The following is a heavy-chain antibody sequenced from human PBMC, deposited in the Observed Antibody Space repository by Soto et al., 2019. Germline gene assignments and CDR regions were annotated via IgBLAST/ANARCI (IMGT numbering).Heavy chain of an antibody. CDR2: ISWNSGSI. Sequence: GGSLRLSCAASGFTFDDYAMHWVRQAPGKGLEWVSGISWNSGSIGYADSVKGRFTISRDNAKNSLYLQMNSLRAEDTALYYCAKDTFGVGATAFDIWGQGTMVTVSS. CDR3: AKDTFGVGATAFDI. V-gene: IGHV3-9*01. D-gene: IGHD1-26*01. J-gene: IGHJ3*02. CDR1: GFTFDDYA.